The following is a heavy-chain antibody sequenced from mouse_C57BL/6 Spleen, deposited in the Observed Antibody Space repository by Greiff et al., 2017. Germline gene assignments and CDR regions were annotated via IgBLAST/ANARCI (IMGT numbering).Heavy chain of an antibody. D-gene: IGHD3-1*01. CDR3: ARHERGGAAGLFYYAMDY. CDR1: GYTFTEYT. Sequence: VQLQQSGAELVKPGASVKLSCKASGYTFTEYTIHWVKQRSGQGLEWIGWFYPGSGSIKYNEKFKDKATLTADKSSSTVYMELSRLTSEDSAVYFCARHERGGAAGLFYYAMDYWGQGTSVTVSS. V-gene: IGHV1-62-2*01. CDR2: FYPGSGSI. J-gene: IGHJ4*01.